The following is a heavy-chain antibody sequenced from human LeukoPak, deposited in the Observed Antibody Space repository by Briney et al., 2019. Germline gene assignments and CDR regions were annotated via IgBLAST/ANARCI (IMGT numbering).Heavy chain of an antibody. Sequence: ASVTVSCKASGYTFTGYYMHWVRQAPGQGLEWMGWINPNSGGTNYAQKFQGRVTINRDTSISTAYMEGSRLRSDDTAVYYCARDRGLYSSGRLEVWFDPWGQGTLVTVSS. CDR3: ARDRGLYSSGRLEVWFDP. J-gene: IGHJ5*02. V-gene: IGHV1-2*02. D-gene: IGHD6-19*01. CDR2: INPNSGGT. CDR1: GYTFTGYY.